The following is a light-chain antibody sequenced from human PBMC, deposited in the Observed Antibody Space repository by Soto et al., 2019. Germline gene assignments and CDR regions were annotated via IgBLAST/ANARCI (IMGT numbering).Light chain of an antibody. CDR1: SGHSNYA. CDR2: LNSDGSH. CDR3: QTWGSGIVV. J-gene: IGLJ2*01. Sequence: QSVLTQSPSASASXGASVXLTCTLSSGHSNYAIAWHQQQSEKGPRYLMKLNSDGSHSKGDGIPDRFSGSSSGAERYLTISSLQSEDEADYYCQTWGSGIVVFGGGTQLTVL. V-gene: IGLV4-69*01.